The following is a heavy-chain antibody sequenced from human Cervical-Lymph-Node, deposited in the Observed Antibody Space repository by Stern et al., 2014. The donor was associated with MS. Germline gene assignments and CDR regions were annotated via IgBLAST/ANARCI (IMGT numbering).Heavy chain of an antibody. V-gene: IGHV1-69*01. CDR3: ARYIVENYYDRLWLPFDI. D-gene: IGHD3-22*01. CDR1: GGSFSSYA. J-gene: IGHJ3*02. CDR2: VVPVFGT. Sequence: VQLVESGAEVKKPGSSVKVSCKASGGSFSSYAIGWVRQAPGQGAEWMGGVVPVFGTNYAQKFQDRIKITADESTSTAYMELSSLRSEDTAVYYCARYIVENYYDRLWLPFDIWGHGTMVTVSS.